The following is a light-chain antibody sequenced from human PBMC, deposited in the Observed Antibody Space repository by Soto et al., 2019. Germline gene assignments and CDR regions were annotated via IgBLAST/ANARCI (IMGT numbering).Light chain of an antibody. V-gene: IGLV3-9*01. J-gene: IGLJ1*01. CDR1: NIGNKN. Sequence: SYELTQPLSVSVALGQTARITCEGNNIGNKNVHWYQQKPGQAPVLVIYRNSNRPSGIPERFSGSNSGNTATLTISRAQAGDEADYYCQVWDSSTVFGTGTKLTVL. CDR3: QVWDSSTV. CDR2: RNS.